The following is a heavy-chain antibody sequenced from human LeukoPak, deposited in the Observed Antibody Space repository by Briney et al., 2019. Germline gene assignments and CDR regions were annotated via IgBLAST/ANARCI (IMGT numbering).Heavy chain of an antibody. V-gene: IGHV3-23*01. CDR2: ISGSGGST. CDR1: GFTFSSYA. J-gene: IGHJ4*02. CDR3: AKGSCSGGSCYSFDY. Sequence: GGSLRLSCAASGFTFSSYAMSWVRQAPEKGQEWVSAISGSGGSTYYADSVKGRFTISRDNSKNTLYLQMNSLRAEDTAVYYCAKGSCSGGSCYSFDYWGQGTLVTVSS. D-gene: IGHD2-15*01.